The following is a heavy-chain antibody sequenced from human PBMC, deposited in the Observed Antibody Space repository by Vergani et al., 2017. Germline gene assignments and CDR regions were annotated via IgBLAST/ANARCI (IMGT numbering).Heavy chain of an antibody. CDR1: GGSISSGSYY. Sequence: QVQLQESGPGLVKPSQTLSLICTVSGGSISSGSYYWSWILQPAGKGLEWIGRMYTSGSTNYNPSLKSRVTISVDTSKNQFSRKLSSVTAADTAVYYCATGPCYCSSTSCHPNWFDPWGQGTLVTVSS. CDR3: ATGPCYCSSTSCHPNWFDP. D-gene: IGHD2-2*01. V-gene: IGHV4-61*02. J-gene: IGHJ5*02. CDR2: MYTSGST.